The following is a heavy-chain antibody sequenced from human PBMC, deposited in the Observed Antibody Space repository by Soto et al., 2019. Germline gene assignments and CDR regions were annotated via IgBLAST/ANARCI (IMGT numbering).Heavy chain of an antibody. CDR1: GFTLTNAW. J-gene: IGHJ4*02. Sequence: EVQLEESGGGLVEPGGSLRVSCGASGFTLTNAWMTWVRQAPGKGLEWVGRVKSKTDGETTDYSAPVKGRFSISRDDSKNMVYLQMNSLKTEDTDVYYCTTSAGARGYRYWGQGTLVTVSS. D-gene: IGHD5-12*01. V-gene: IGHV3-15*07. CDR2: VKSKTDGETT. CDR3: TTSAGARGYRY.